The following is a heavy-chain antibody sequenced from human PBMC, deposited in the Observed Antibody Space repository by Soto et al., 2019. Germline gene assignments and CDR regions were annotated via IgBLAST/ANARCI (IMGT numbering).Heavy chain of an antibody. V-gene: IGHV1-69*04. Sequence: GASVKVSCKASGGTFSTYTITWVRQAPGQGLEWMGRIIPIIGIINYAQKFQGRVTITADKFTGTAYMELTRLRSDDTAVYYCAGDPESDYNDSHALSHYWRRGTFDTVSS. J-gene: IGHJ4*02. D-gene: IGHD3-22*01. CDR2: IIPIIGII. CDR1: GGTFSTYT. CDR3: AGDPESDYNDSHALSHY.